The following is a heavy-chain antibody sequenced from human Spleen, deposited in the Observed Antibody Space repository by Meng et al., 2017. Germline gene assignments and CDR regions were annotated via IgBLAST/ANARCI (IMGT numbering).Heavy chain of an antibody. V-gene: IGHV1-69*12. J-gene: IGHJ4*02. CDR2: LIAVFDKT. CDR1: GGSFSTHT. Sequence: QVQLVQSVPDVKKPGSSLTVACKTSGGSFSTHTFSWVRQAPGQGLEWMGGLIAVFDKTKAAPRFQDRVTFTADESTSTAYMELSSLTFDDTAVYFCARGRRNEPLFDYWGQGTLVTVSS. CDR3: ARGRRNEPLFDY. D-gene: IGHD1-14*01.